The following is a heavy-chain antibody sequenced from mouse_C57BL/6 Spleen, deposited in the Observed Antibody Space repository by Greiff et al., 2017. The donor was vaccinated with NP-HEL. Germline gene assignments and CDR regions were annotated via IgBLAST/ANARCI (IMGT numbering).Heavy chain of an antibody. D-gene: IGHD2-3*01. Sequence: VQLQQSGAELMKPGASVKLSCKATGYTFTGYWIEWVKQRPGHGLEWIGEILPGSGSTNYNEKFKGKATFTADTSSNTAYMQLSSLTSEDSDICYRARGGWLLRGFAYWGQGTLVTVSA. CDR3: ARGGWLLRGFAY. J-gene: IGHJ3*01. V-gene: IGHV1-9*01. CDR2: ILPGSGST. CDR1: GYTFTGYW.